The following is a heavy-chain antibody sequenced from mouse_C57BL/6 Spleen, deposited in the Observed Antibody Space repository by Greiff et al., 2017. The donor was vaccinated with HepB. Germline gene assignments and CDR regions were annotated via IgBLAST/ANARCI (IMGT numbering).Heavy chain of an antibody. V-gene: IGHV5-4*01. J-gene: IGHJ2*01. CDR1: GFTFSSYA. CDR3: AREAPLFDY. Sequence: DVMLVESGGGLVKPGGSLKLSCAASGFTFSSYAMSWVRQTPEKRLEWVATISDGGSYTYYPDNVKGRFTISRDNAKNNLYLQMSHLKSEDTAMYYCAREAPLFDYWGQGTTLTVSS. CDR2: ISDGGSYT.